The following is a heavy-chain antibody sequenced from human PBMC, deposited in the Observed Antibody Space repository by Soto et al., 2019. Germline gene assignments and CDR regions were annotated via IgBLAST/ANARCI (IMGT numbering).Heavy chain of an antibody. J-gene: IGHJ4*02. CDR1: GGTFSSYS. D-gene: IGHD1-26*01. CDR2: IIPIFGTA. CDR3: ARDGGRNSGGIDY. Sequence: QVQLVQSGAEVKKPGSSVKVSCKASGGTFSSYSINWVRQAPGQGLEWMGEIIPIFGTANYAQKFQGRVAIAADECTSTAYMELSCLRSEDTAVYYCARDGGRNSGGIDYWGQGTLVIVSS. V-gene: IGHV1-69*01.